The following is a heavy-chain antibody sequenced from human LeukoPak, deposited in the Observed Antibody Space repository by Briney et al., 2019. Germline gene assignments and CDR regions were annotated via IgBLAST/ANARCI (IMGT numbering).Heavy chain of an antibody. Sequence: GGSLRLSCAASGFTFSSYWMHWVRQAPGKGLVWVSRINSDGSSTNYADSVKGRFTISRDNAKNSLYLQMNSLRAEDTAVYYCASVGLYSSSWYSVWGQGTLVTVSS. D-gene: IGHD6-13*01. J-gene: IGHJ4*02. CDR1: GFTFSSYW. V-gene: IGHV3-74*01. CDR2: INSDGSST. CDR3: ASVGLYSSSWYSV.